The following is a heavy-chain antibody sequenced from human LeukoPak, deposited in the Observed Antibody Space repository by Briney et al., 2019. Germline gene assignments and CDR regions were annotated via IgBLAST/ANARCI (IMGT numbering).Heavy chain of an antibody. CDR2: INPSGGST. D-gene: IGHD3-10*01. V-gene: IGHV1-46*01. CDR3: ARDPAGAEGMDV. CDR1: GYTFTSYY. J-gene: IGHJ6*03. Sequence: WASVKVSCKASGYTFTSYYMHWVRQAPGRGLEWMGIINPSGGSTSYAQKSQGRVTMTRDMSTSTVYMELSSLRSEDTAVYYCARDPAGAEGMDVWGKGTTVTVSS.